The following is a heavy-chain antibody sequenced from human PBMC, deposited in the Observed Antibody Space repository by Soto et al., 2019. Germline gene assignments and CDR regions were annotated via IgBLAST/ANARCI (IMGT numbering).Heavy chain of an antibody. J-gene: IGHJ6*02. CDR3: ASNVPRIQNFRNYGMDV. CDR2: IYYSGST. D-gene: IGHD5-18*01. CDR1: GGSISSGGYY. Sequence: QVQLQESGPGLVKPSQTLSLTCTVSGGSISSGGYYWSWIRQHPGKGLEWIGYIYYSGSTYYNPSLMSRVTISVDTSKNQFSLKLSSVTAADTAVYYCASNVPRIQNFRNYGMDVWGQGTTVTVSS. V-gene: IGHV4-31*03.